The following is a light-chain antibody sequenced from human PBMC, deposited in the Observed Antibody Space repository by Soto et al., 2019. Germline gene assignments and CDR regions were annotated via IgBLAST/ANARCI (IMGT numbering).Light chain of an antibody. V-gene: IGKV3-15*01. CDR3: QQSYNWPVWM. J-gene: IGKJ1*01. CDR2: GAS. Sequence: EIVMTQSPATLSVSPGERATLSCRVDRSVGSNLAWYQQKPGQAPRLLIYGASTRATGIPARFSGSGSGTEFTLTISSLQAEDFAVYCCQQSYNWPVWMFGQGTKVELK. CDR1: RSVGSN.